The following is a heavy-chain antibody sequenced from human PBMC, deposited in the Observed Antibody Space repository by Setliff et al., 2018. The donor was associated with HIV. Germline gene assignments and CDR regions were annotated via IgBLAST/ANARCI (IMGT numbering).Heavy chain of an antibody. CDR2: MSTYNGNT. Sequence: ASVKVSCKASGYTFTSYDISWVRQAPGQGLEWMGWMSTYNGNTNYAQKVQGRVTMTTDTSTSTAYMELRSLRSDDTAVYYCARNYGADSNYFDYWGQGTLVTVSS. D-gene: IGHD4-17*01. V-gene: IGHV1-18*01. CDR1: GYTFTSYD. CDR3: ARNYGADSNYFDY. J-gene: IGHJ4*02.